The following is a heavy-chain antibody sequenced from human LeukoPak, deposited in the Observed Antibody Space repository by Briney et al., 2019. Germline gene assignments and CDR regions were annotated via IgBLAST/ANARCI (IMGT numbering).Heavy chain of an antibody. CDR1: GYTFTSYA. Sequence: GASVTVSCKASGYTFTSYAMNWVGQAPGQGLEWMGWINTNTGNPTYAQGFTGRFVFSLDTSVSTAYLQISSLKAEDTAVYYCAREIPLLWFGEYNFDYWGQGTLVTVSS. CDR2: INTNTGNP. J-gene: IGHJ4*02. V-gene: IGHV7-4-1*02. CDR3: AREIPLLWFGEYNFDY. D-gene: IGHD3-10*01.